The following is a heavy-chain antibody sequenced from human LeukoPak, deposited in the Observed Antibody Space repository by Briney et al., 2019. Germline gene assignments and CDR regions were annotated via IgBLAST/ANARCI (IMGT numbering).Heavy chain of an antibody. CDR1: GFTFSTYG. J-gene: IGHJ4*02. Sequence: GGSLRLSCAASGFTFSTYGMHWVRQAPGKGLEWVAVIWYDGIIKYYADSVKGRFTISRDNSKNTLYLQMNSLRTEDTAVCYCARDQLYCTGGICYFDNWGQGTLVTVSS. CDR2: IWYDGIIK. D-gene: IGHD2-8*02. V-gene: IGHV3-33*01. CDR3: ARDQLYCTGGICYFDN.